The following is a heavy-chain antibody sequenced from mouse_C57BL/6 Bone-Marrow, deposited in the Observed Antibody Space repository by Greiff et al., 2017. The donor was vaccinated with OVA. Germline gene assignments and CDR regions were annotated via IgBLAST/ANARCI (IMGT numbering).Heavy chain of an antibody. CDR1: GFNIKDYY. CDR2: IDPEDGET. Sequence: EVKLMESGAELVKPGASVKLSCTASGFNIKDYYMHWVKQRTEQGLEWIGRIDPEDGETKYAPKFQGKATITADTSSNTAYLQLSSLTSEDTAVYYCALVITTVVATPNWYFDVWGTGTTVTVSS. CDR3: ALVITTVVATPNWYFDV. J-gene: IGHJ1*03. V-gene: IGHV14-2*01. D-gene: IGHD1-1*01.